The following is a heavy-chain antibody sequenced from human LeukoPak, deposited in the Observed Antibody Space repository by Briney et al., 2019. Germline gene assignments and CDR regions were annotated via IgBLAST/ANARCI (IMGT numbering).Heavy chain of an antibody. Sequence: ETLSLTCAVYGGSFSGYYWSWIRQPPGKGLEWVSAISGSGGSTYYADSVKGRFTISRDNSKNTLYLQMNSLRAEDTAVYYCARDYGGNSTPDYWGQGTLVTVSS. CDR2: ISGSGGST. J-gene: IGHJ4*02. V-gene: IGHV3-23*01. D-gene: IGHD4-17*01. CDR1: GGSFSGYY. CDR3: ARDYGGNSTPDY.